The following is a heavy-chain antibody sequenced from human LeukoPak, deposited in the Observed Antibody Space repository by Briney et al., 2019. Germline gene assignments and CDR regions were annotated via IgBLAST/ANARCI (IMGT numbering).Heavy chain of an antibody. J-gene: IGHJ4*02. D-gene: IGHD4-17*01. CDR2: ISSSSSYI. CDR1: GFTFSSYS. V-gene: IGHV3-21*01. Sequence: GGSLRLSCAASGFTFSSYSMNWVRQAPGKGLEWVSSISSSSSYIYYADSVKGRFTISRDNAKNSLYLQMNSLRAEDTAVYYCARAPYGDYDSFDYWGQGTLVTVSS. CDR3: ARAPYGDYDSFDY.